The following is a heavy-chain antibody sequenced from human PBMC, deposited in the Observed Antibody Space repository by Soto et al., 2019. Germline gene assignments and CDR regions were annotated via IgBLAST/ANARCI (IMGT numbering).Heavy chain of an antibody. CDR1: GGTFSSYA. Sequence: QVQLVQSGAEVKKPGSSVKVSCKASGGTFSSYAISWVRQAPGQGLEWMGGIIPIFGTANYAQKFQGRVTITADESTSTDYMELSSLRSEDTAVYYCARDPINCSGGSCNGSGDYWGQGTLVTVSS. V-gene: IGHV1-69*01. J-gene: IGHJ4*02. D-gene: IGHD2-15*01. CDR3: ARDPINCSGGSCNGSGDY. CDR2: IIPIFGTA.